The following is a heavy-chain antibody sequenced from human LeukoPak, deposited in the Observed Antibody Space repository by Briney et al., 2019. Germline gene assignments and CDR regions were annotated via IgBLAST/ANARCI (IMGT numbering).Heavy chain of an antibody. J-gene: IGHJ4*02. V-gene: IGHV3-11*04. D-gene: IGHD4-17*01. CDR2: ISSSGSTI. Sequence: GGSLRLSCATSGFTFSNYYMTWIRQAPGKGLEWVSYISSSGSTIYYADSVKGRFTISRDNAKNSLYLQMNSLRAEDTAVYYCARDGQNEYGAKRYYFDYWGQGTLVTVSS. CDR1: GFTFSNYY. CDR3: ARDGQNEYGAKRYYFDY.